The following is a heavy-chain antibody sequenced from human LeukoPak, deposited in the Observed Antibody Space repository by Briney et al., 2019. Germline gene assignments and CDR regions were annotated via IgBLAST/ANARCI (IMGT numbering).Heavy chain of an antibody. Sequence: GGSLRLSCAASGFTFGSYGMSWVRQAPGKGLEWVSFITPNADRTSYADSVGGRFTISRDNPRNTLYMQMDSLRDEDTALYYCAIMHGYYDGSGYWVQWGQGTLVTVSS. V-gene: IGHV3-23*01. CDR3: AIMHGYYDGSGYWVQ. D-gene: IGHD3-22*01. J-gene: IGHJ1*01. CDR1: GFTFGSYG. CDR2: ITPNADRT.